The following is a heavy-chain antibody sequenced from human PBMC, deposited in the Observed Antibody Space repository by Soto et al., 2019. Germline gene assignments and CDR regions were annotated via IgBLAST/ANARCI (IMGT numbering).Heavy chain of an antibody. Sequence: QVQLQESGPGLVEPSQTLSLTCTVSGDSISSGYFWSWIRQSPGKGLEWIGHTYNSGTTYNNPSLRSRVTISIDTSRNQFSLRLTSVTAADTAVYYCARGPSADKIDYWGKGTLVTVSS. CDR3: ARGPSADKIDY. CDR2: TYNSGTT. D-gene: IGHD3-3*01. CDR1: GDSISSGYF. J-gene: IGHJ4*02. V-gene: IGHV4-30-4*01.